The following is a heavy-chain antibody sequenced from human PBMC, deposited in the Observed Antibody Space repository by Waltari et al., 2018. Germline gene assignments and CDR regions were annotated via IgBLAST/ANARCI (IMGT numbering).Heavy chain of an antibody. J-gene: IGHJ4*02. Sequence: EVQLLESGGGLVQPGGSLRLSCAGSGFTFSSYAMSWVRQAPGKGLEWVSAISGSGGSTYYADSVKGRFTISRDNSKNTLYLQMNSLRAEDTAVYYCAKAVYSSNWHADYWGQGTLVTVSS. D-gene: IGHD6-13*01. CDR3: AKAVYSSNWHADY. CDR2: ISGSGGST. V-gene: IGHV3-23*01. CDR1: GFTFSSYA.